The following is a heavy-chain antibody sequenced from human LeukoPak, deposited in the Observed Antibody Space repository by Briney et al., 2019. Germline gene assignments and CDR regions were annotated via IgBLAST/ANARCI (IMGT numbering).Heavy chain of an antibody. D-gene: IGHD2-15*01. CDR1: GYTFTSYA. Sequence: EASVKVSCKASGYTFTSYAMHWVRQAPGQRLEWMGWINAGNGNTKYSQKFQGRVTITRDTSASTAYMELSSLRSEDTAVYYCARSYCSGGRCYWYYFDYWGQGTLVTVSS. V-gene: IGHV1-3*01. CDR3: ARSYCSGGRCYWYYFDY. CDR2: INAGNGNT. J-gene: IGHJ4*02.